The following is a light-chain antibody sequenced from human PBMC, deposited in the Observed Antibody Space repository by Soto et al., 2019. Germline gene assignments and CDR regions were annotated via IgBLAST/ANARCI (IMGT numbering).Light chain of an antibody. CDR3: QKYDNAPLT. CDR2: AAY. J-gene: IGKJ4*01. Sequence: DIQMTQAPSSLSASVGDRVTITCRARQDISTYLAWYQQKPGKVPKLLISAAYTLQSGVPPRFSGSGSGIDFTLTISSLQPEDVATYYCQKYDNAPLTFGGGTKVEIK. CDR1: QDISTY. V-gene: IGKV1-27*01.